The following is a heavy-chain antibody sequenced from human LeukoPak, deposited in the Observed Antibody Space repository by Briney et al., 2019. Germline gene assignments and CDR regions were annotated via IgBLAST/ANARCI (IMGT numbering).Heavy chain of an antibody. CDR3: ARHFEDTGYSSTGFDY. CDR2: IYYSGST. D-gene: IGHD6-13*01. V-gene: IGHV4-39*01. Sequence: SETLSLTCTVSGGSISSSSYYWGWIRQPPGKGLEWIGSIYYSGSTYYNPSLKSRVTISVDTSKNQFSLKLSSVTAAATAVYYCARHFEDTGYSSTGFDYWGQGTLVTVSS. J-gene: IGHJ4*02. CDR1: GGSISSSSYY.